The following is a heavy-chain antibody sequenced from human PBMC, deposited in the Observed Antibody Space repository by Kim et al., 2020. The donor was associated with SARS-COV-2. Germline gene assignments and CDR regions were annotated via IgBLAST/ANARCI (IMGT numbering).Heavy chain of an antibody. CDR2: INPNSGGT. CDR3: ARDGGWELGADGMDV. Sequence: ASVKVSCKASGYTFTGYYMHWVRQAPGQGLEWMGWINPNSGGTNYAQKFQGRVTMTRDTSISTAYMELSRLRSDDTAVYYCARDGGWELGADGMDVWGQGTTVTVSS. CDR1: GYTFTGYY. D-gene: IGHD1-26*01. J-gene: IGHJ6*02. V-gene: IGHV1-2*02.